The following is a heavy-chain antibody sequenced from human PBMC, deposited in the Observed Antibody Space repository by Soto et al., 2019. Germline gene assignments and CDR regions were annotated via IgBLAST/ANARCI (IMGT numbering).Heavy chain of an antibody. J-gene: IGHJ4*02. D-gene: IGHD3-3*01. Sequence: LGESLKISCKGSGYSFTSYWISWVRQMPGKGLEWMGRIDPSDSYTNYSPSFQGHVTISADQSISTAYLQWSSLKASDTAMYSCARLEYYDFWSGSQPPPNDYLGQGTMVTVSS. CDR3: ARLEYYDFWSGSQPPPNDY. CDR1: GYSFTSYW. V-gene: IGHV5-10-1*01. CDR2: IDPSDSYT.